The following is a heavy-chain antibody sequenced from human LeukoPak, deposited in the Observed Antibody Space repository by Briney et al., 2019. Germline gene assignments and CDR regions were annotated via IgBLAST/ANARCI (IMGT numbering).Heavy chain of an antibody. Sequence: SETLSLTCTVSGGSISSGSYYWSWIRQPAGKGLEWIGRIYTSGSTNYNPSLKSRVTISVNKAKNQFSLKLSSVTAADTAVYYCARDYPAAALDYWGQGTLVTVSS. CDR1: GGSISSGSYY. CDR2: IYTSGST. D-gene: IGHD6-13*01. V-gene: IGHV4-61*02. J-gene: IGHJ4*02. CDR3: ARDYPAAALDY.